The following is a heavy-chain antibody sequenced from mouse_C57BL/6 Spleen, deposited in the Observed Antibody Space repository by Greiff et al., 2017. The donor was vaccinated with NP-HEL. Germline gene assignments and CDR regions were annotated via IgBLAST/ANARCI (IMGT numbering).Heavy chain of an antibody. J-gene: IGHJ4*01. Sequence: EVKLVESGGDLVKPGGSLKLSCAASGFTFSSYGMSWVRQTPDKRLEWVATISSGGSYTYYPDSVKGRFTISRDNAKNTLYLQMSSLKSEDTAMYYCARRGYPYAMDYWGQGTSVTVSS. CDR3: ARRGYPYAMDY. V-gene: IGHV5-6*01. D-gene: IGHD3-1*01. CDR1: GFTFSSYG. CDR2: ISSGGSYT.